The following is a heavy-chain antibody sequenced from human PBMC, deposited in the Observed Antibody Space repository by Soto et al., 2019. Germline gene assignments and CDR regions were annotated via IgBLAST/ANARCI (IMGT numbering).Heavy chain of an antibody. J-gene: IGHJ4*02. CDR1: GYAFTTYG. V-gene: IGHV1-18*01. CDR3: ASGRYGDY. D-gene: IGHD1-26*01. CDR2: ISAHNGNT. Sequence: QVHLVQSGAEVKKPGASVKVSCKGSGYAFTTYGITWVRQAPGQGLEWMGWISAHNGNTNYAQKLQGRVTVTRDTSTRTAYMELRSLRSDATAVYYCASGRYGDYWGQGALVTVSS.